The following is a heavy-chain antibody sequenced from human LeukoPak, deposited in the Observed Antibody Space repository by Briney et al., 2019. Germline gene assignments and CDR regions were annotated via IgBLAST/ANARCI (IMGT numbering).Heavy chain of an antibody. CDR1: GYTFSNHD. CDR3: ARITEGGYCSSTSCYKYDWFDP. D-gene: IGHD2-2*02. J-gene: IGHJ5*02. CDR2: INPNSGGT. V-gene: IGHV1-2*06. Sequence: GASVKVSCQASGYTFSNHDFDWVRQAPGQGLEWMGRINPNSGGTNYAQKFQGRVTMTRDTSISTAYMELSRLRSDDTAVYYCARITEGGYCSSTSCYKYDWFDPWGQGTLVTVSS.